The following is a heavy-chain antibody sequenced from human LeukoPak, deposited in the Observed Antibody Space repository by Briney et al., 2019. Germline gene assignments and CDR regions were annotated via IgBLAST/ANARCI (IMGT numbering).Heavy chain of an antibody. CDR3: AKGGPGAFDF. D-gene: IGHD2-15*01. J-gene: IGHJ3*01. CDR2: ISGTRDAT. V-gene: IGHV3-23*01. CDR1: GFSFSRTD. Sequence: GGSLRLSCAASGFSFSRTDMFWVRRAPGKGLEYVSSISGTRDATYYSDPVRGRFTISRDESKNMLFLQMNSLRAEDTALYYCAKGGPGAFDFWGQGTMVAVSS.